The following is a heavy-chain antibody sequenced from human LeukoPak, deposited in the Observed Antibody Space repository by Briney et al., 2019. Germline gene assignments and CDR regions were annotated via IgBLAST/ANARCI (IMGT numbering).Heavy chain of an antibody. D-gene: IGHD5-24*01. CDR1: GGSISSSSYY. CDR2: IYYSGST. Sequence: KPSETLSLTCTVSGGSISSSSYYWGWIRQPPGKGLEWIGSIYYSGSTYYTPSLKSRITISEATSKNHFPLKLGSVTAADTAVYYCGRQLEIYYYYFMDVWGKGTTVTVSS. V-gene: IGHV4-39*01. CDR3: GRQLEIYYYYFMDV. J-gene: IGHJ6*03.